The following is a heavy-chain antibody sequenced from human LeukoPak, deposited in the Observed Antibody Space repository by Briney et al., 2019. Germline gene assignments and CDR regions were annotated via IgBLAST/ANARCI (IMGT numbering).Heavy chain of an antibody. CDR3: ARDIVGVTRAFGY. V-gene: IGHV4-59*01. CDR2: IYYSGNT. J-gene: IGHJ4*02. CDR1: GGSISSYY. D-gene: IGHD1-26*01. Sequence: SETLSLTCTVSGGSISSYYWSWIWQPPGKGLEWIGYIYYSGNTNYNPSLKSRVTMSVDTSKNQFSLKLNSVTAADTAVYYCARDIVGVTRAFGYWGQGTLATVSS.